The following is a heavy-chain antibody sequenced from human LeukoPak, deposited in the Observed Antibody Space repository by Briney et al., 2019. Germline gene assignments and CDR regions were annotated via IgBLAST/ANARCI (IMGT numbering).Heavy chain of an antibody. V-gene: IGHV3-30*02. D-gene: IGHD2-15*01. CDR1: GFTFSSYG. J-gene: IGHJ4*02. CDR3: AKLDSELVDY. Sequence: PGGSLRLSCAAFGFTFSSYGMHWVRQAPGKGLEWVAFIRYDGSNKYYADSVKGRFTISRDNSKNTLYLQMNSLRAEDTAVYYCAKLDSELVDYWGQGTLVTVSS. CDR2: IRYDGSNK.